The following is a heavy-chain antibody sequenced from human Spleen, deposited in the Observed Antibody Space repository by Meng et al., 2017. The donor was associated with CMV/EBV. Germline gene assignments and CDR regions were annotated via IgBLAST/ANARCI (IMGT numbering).Heavy chain of an antibody. CDR3: SREQSYCSSTSCYTDVMDV. J-gene: IGHJ6*02. CDR1: GFTFSTSW. D-gene: IGHD2-2*02. V-gene: IGHV3-74*03. Sequence: GESLKISCAASGFTFSTSWMSWVRQGPGKGLVWVSCISSDGSSTKYADSVKGRFTISRDNARNTLYLQMNSLRAEDTAVYYCSREQSYCSSTSCYTDVMDVWGQGTTVTVSS. CDR2: ISSDGSST.